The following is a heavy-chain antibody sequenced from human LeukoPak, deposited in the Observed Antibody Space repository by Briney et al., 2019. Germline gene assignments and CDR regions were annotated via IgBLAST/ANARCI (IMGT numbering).Heavy chain of an antibody. CDR2: SGSGGT. CDR3: AKDFGGPGY. Sequence: PGGSLRLSCAASGFIVSSNYMSWVRQAPGKGLEWVSTSGSGGTYYADSVKGRFTISRDNSKNTLYLQMNSLRAEDTAVYYCAKDFGGPGYWGQGTLVTVSS. J-gene: IGHJ4*02. CDR1: GFIVSSNY. D-gene: IGHD3-3*01. V-gene: IGHV3-53*01.